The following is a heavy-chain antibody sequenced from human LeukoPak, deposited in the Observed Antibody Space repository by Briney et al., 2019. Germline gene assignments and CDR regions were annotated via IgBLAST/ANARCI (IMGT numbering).Heavy chain of an antibody. CDR2: INPSGGST. Sequence: GASVKVSCKASGYIFTDYYMHWVRQAPGQGLEWMGIINPSGGSTTYKQKFRGRVTMTRHTSTSIVYMELSSLRSEDTAVYYCARVGRRGYPYGYSPEYFQHWGQGTLVTVSS. CDR3: ARVGRRGYPYGYSPEYFQH. J-gene: IGHJ1*01. D-gene: IGHD5-18*01. V-gene: IGHV1-46*01. CDR1: GYIFTDYY.